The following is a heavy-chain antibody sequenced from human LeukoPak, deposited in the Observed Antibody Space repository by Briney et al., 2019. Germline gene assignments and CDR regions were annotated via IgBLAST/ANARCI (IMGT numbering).Heavy chain of an antibody. Sequence: GGSLRLSCTASAFTVSSNCMSCVRQAAGKGLEWVSLIYTAGNTYYADSVRDRFTISRDISKNTLYLQMNNLRIDDTAVYYCARVAVEGREFFQHWGQGTLVTVSS. D-gene: IGHD6-19*01. CDR2: IYTAGNT. V-gene: IGHV3-66*02. CDR1: AFTVSSNC. CDR3: ARVAVEGREFFQH. J-gene: IGHJ1*01.